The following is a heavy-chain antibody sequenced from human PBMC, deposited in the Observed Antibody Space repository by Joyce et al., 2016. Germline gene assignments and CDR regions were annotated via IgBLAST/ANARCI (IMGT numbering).Heavy chain of an antibody. V-gene: IGHV3-23*01. CDR1: GFDFISYA. Sequence: LLESGGGLVQPGGSLRLSCAASGFDFISYAMTWVRQAPGKGREWVSGISGSGGGTYYADSVKGRFTISRDNSKNMLYLQMNSLRAEDTAVYYCAKRPKHYYYYMEVWGRGTTVTVSS. J-gene: IGHJ6*03. CDR2: ISGSGGGT. CDR3: AKRPKHYYYYMEV.